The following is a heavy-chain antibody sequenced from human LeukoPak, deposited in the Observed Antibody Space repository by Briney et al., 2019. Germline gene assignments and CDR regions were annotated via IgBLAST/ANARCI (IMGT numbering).Heavy chain of an antibody. Sequence: PGGSLRLSCAASGFTFSSYGMHWVRQAPGKGLEWVAVIWYDGSNKYYADSVKGRFTISRDNSKNTLYLQMNSLRAEDTAVYYCAKGPTSFGVVIYFDYWGQGTLVTVSS. CDR1: GFTFSSYG. D-gene: IGHD3-3*01. V-gene: IGHV3-33*06. CDR3: AKGPTSFGVVIYFDY. J-gene: IGHJ4*02. CDR2: IWYDGSNK.